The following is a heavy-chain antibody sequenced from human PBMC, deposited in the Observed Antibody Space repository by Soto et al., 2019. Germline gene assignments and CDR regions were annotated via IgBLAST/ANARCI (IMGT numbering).Heavy chain of an antibody. CDR3: ATEYDSSGYYPNDAFDI. J-gene: IGHJ3*02. D-gene: IGHD3-22*01. Sequence: GESLKISCKGSGYSFTIYWIGWVRQRPGKGLEWMGIIYPGDSDTRYSPSFQGQVTISADKSISTAYLQWSGLKASDTAMYYCATEYDSSGYYPNDAFDIWGQGTMVTVSS. V-gene: IGHV5-51*01. CDR2: IYPGDSDT. CDR1: GYSFTIYW.